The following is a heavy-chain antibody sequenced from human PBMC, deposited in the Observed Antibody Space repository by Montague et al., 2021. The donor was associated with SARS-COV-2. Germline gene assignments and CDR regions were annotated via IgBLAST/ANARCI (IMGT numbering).Heavy chain of an antibody. CDR1: GDSVSSNSAI. J-gene: IGHJ6*02. V-gene: IGHV6-1*01. CDR2: TYYRSKWYN. Sequence: CAIPGDSVSSNSAIWNWVRQSPSRGFEWLGRTYYRSKWYNDYAVSVRGRVTINPDTSKNQFSLQLNSVTPEDTAIYYCTSGREGNYNVMDVWGQGTTVTVSS. D-gene: IGHD1-1*01. CDR3: TSGREGNYNVMDV.